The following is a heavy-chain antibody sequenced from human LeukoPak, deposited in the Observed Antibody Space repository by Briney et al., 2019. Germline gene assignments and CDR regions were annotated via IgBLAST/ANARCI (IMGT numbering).Heavy chain of an antibody. V-gene: IGHV1-69*06. CDR2: IIPIFGTA. CDR3: ACNQQPRENYFDY. Sequence: ASVKVSCKASGGTFSSYAISWVRQAPGQGLEWMGGIIPIFGTANYAQKFQGRVTITADKSTSTAYMELSSLRSEDTAVYYCACNQQPRENYFDYWGQGTLVTVSS. J-gene: IGHJ4*02. D-gene: IGHD6-13*01. CDR1: GGTFSSYA.